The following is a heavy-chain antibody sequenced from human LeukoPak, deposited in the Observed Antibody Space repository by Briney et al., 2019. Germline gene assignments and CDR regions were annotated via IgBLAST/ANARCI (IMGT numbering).Heavy chain of an antibody. V-gene: IGHV4-59*01. CDR3: ARGIKDFWSGYPYYFDY. Sequence: SETLSLTCTVSGGSISTYYWSWIRQPPGKGLEWIGYIYYSGSTNYNPSLKSRVTISVDTSKNQFSLKLSSVTAADTAVYYCARGIKDFWSGYPYYFDYWGQGTLVTVSS. CDR1: GGSISTYY. D-gene: IGHD3-3*01. J-gene: IGHJ4*02. CDR2: IYYSGST.